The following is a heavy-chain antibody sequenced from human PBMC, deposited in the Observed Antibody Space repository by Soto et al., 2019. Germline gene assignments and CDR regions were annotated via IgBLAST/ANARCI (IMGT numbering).Heavy chain of an antibody. Sequence: QVQLVQSGAEVKKPGASVKVSCKASGYTFTSYGISWVRQAPGQGLEWMGWISAYNGNTNYAQKLQGRVTMTTDTATSTAYRELRSLRFDDTAVYYCARQKLGQGMGGGTRGNYWGQGTLVTVSS. CDR1: GYTFTSYG. CDR3: ARQKLGQGMGGGTRGNY. V-gene: IGHV1-18*01. D-gene: IGHD7-27*01. CDR2: ISAYNGNT. J-gene: IGHJ4*02.